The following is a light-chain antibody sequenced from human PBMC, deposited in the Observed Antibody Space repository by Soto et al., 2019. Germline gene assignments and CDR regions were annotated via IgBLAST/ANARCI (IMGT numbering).Light chain of an antibody. CDR3: QQSYSTPPGT. CDR2: ATS. CDR1: QNINNY. Sequence: DIQMTQSPSSLSASVGDRVTITCQASQNINNYLNWYQQKPGRAPKLLIYATSSLQSGVPSRFSGSGSGTDFTLTISSLQPEDFATYYCQQSYSTPPGTFGQGTKVDNK. V-gene: IGKV1-39*01. J-gene: IGKJ1*01.